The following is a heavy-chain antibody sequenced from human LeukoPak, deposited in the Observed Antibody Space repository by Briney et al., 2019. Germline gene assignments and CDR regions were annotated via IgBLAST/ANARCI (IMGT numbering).Heavy chain of an antibody. CDR1: GYTFTSYG. Sequence: ASVKVSCKASGYTFTSYGISWVRQAPGQGLEWMGRINPDSGGTNYAQKFQGRVTMTRDTSISTAYMELSRLRSDDTAVYYCATFSFGERDYGGQGTRVTVSS. CDR3: ATFSFGERDY. D-gene: IGHD3-10*01. J-gene: IGHJ4*02. V-gene: IGHV1-2*06. CDR2: INPDSGGT.